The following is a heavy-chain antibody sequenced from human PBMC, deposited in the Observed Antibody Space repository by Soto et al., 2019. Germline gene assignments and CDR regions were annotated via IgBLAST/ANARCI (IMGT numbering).Heavy chain of an antibody. J-gene: IGHJ6*02. Sequence: GASVKVSCKASGYTFTGYYMHWVRQAPGQGLEWMGWINPNSGDTNYAQKFQGWVTMTTDTSISTAYMELRSLRSDDTAVYYCARDSRWDSSGYYYADYYGMDVWGQGTTVTVSS. CDR1: GYTFTGYY. CDR2: INPNSGDT. V-gene: IGHV1-2*04. CDR3: ARDSRWDSSGYYYADYYGMDV. D-gene: IGHD3-22*01.